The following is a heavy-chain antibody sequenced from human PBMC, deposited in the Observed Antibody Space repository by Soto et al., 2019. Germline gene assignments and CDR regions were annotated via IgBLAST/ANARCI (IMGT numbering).Heavy chain of an antibody. CDR1: GGSISSYY. Sequence: QVQLQESGPGLVKPSETLSLTCTVSGGSISSYYWSWIRQPPGKGLEWIGYIYYSGSTNYNPSLKSRVTISVDTSKNQFSLKLSSVTAADTAVYYCASFSSSWYWYFDLWGRGTLVTVSS. CDR2: IYYSGST. CDR3: ASFSSSWYWYFDL. V-gene: IGHV4-59*01. J-gene: IGHJ2*01. D-gene: IGHD6-13*01.